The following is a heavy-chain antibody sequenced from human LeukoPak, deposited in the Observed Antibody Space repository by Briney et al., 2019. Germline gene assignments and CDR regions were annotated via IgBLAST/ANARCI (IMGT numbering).Heavy chain of an antibody. CDR1: GFTFSSYW. CDR3: ARDPTFLTTALDY. Sequence: GGSLRLSCAASGFTFSSYWMHWVRQAPGKGLEWVAVIWYDGSNKYYADSVKGRFTISRDNSKNTLYLQMNSLRAEDTAVYYCARDPTFLTTALDYWGQGTLVTVSS. V-gene: IGHV3-33*08. CDR2: IWYDGSNK. D-gene: IGHD1-1*01. J-gene: IGHJ4*02.